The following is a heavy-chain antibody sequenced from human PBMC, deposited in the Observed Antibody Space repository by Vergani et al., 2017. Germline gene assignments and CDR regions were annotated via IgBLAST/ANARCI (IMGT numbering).Heavy chain of an antibody. Sequence: EVQLVESGGGLVQPGGSLRLSCAASGFTFSSYSMNWVRQAPGQGLEWVSYISSSSSTIYYADSVKGRFTISRDNAKNSLYLQMNSLRAADTAVYYCASGGRGAAAAGTAFAPWGEGRLVTVSS. CDR2: ISSSSSTI. CDR1: GFTFSSYS. J-gene: IGHJ5*02. V-gene: IGHV3-48*04. CDR3: ASGGRGAAAAGTAFAP. D-gene: IGHD6-13*01.